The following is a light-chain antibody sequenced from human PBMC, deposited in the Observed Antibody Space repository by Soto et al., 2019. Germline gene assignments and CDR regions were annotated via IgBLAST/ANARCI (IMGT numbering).Light chain of an antibody. CDR2: GAS. J-gene: IGKJ1*01. Sequence: EIVLTQSPGTLSLSPGERATLSCRASQSVSSSYLAWYQQKPGQAPRLLIYGASSRATGIPDRFSGSGSGTDFTLTISRLEPEDSAVYYWQQYGSSPKTFGQGTKVEIK. CDR3: QQYGSSPKT. CDR1: QSVSSSY. V-gene: IGKV3-20*01.